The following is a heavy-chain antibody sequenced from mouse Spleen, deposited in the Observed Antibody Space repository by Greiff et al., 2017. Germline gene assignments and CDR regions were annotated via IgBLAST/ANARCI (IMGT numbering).Heavy chain of an antibody. CDR2: IYPRSGNT. CDR1: GYTFTSYG. V-gene: IGHV1-81*01. D-gene: IGHD1-1*01. J-gene: IGHJ1*03. CDR3: ARGAITTVEEGVWYFDV. Sequence: QVQLKQSGAELARPGASVKLSCKASGYTFTSYGISWVKQRTGQGLEWIGEIYPRSGNTYYNEKFKGKATLTADKSSSTAYMELRSLTSEDSAVYFCARGAITTVEEGVWYFDVWGTGTTVTVSS.